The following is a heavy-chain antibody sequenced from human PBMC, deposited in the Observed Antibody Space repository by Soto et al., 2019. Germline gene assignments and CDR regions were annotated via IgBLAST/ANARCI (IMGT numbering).Heavy chain of an antibody. Sequence: QVQLVQSGAEVKKPGASVKVSCKASEYTFTSYDINWVRQATGQGLEWMGWMNPNSGDTGYAQRFQGRVTMTRNTSISTAYMERSSLRFEDTAVYYCAKTSAWWKYFDLWGRGTLVTVSS. D-gene: IGHD2-15*01. CDR3: AKTSAWWKYFDL. CDR2: MNPNSGDT. CDR1: EYTFTSYD. J-gene: IGHJ2*01. V-gene: IGHV1-8*01.